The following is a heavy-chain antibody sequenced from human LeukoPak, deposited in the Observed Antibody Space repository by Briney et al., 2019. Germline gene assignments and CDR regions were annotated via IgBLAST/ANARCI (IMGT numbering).Heavy chain of an antibody. D-gene: IGHD4-17*01. CDR1: GYTFNTFG. Sequence: ASVKVSCKASGYTFNTFGVAWVRQAPGQGLEWMGWISGYNGDTDYAANLQGRVTLTTDTSTNIAYMELRSLRSDDAAVYYCARSGDGNWFDPWGQGTLVTVSS. J-gene: IGHJ5*02. V-gene: IGHV1-18*01. CDR2: ISGYNGDT. CDR3: ARSGDGNWFDP.